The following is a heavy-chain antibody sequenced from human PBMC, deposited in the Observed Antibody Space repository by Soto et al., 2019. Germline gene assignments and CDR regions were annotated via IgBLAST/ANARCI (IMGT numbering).Heavy chain of an antibody. Sequence: SETLSLTCTVSGGSISSGDYYWSWIRQPPGKGLEWIGDIYYSGSTYYNPSLKSRVTISVDTSKNQFSLKLSSVTAADTAVYYCARDHALPYYDFWSGYYRNYYGMDVWGQGTTVTVSS. D-gene: IGHD3-3*01. CDR3: ARDHALPYYDFWSGYYRNYYGMDV. CDR1: GGSISSGDYY. J-gene: IGHJ6*02. V-gene: IGHV4-30-4*01. CDR2: IYYSGST.